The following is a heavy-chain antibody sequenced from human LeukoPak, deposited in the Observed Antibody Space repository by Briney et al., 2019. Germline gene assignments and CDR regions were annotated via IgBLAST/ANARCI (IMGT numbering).Heavy chain of an antibody. J-gene: IGHJ4*02. D-gene: IGHD4-17*01. CDR3: ARAGRLQYGDYVAFDY. CDR2: ISWISGST. CDR1: GITLDDYA. V-gene: IGHV3-9*01. Sequence: GGSLRLSCAASGITLDDYATHWVRQAPGRGLEWVAGISWISGSTGYADSVKGRFTISRDSAENSLYLQMNSLRDEDTAVYYCARAGRLQYGDYVAFDYWGQGTLVTVSS.